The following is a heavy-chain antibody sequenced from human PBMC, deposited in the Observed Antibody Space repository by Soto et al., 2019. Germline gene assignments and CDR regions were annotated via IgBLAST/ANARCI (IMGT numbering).Heavy chain of an antibody. D-gene: IGHD2-15*01. J-gene: IGHJ5*02. CDR1: GFSLSTSGVG. Sequence: QITLKESGPTLVKPTQTLTLTCTFSGFSLSTSGVGVGWSRQPPGKALEWLALIYWDDDKRYSPSLKSRLTITKETSKNQVVLTMTNMDPVDTATYYCAHMVVVAATLSVNWFDPWGQGTLVTVAS. V-gene: IGHV2-5*02. CDR3: AHMVVVAATLSVNWFDP. CDR2: IYWDDDK.